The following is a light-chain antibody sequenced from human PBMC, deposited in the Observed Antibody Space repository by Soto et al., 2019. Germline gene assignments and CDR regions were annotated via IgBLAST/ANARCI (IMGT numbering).Light chain of an antibody. Sequence: DIQMTQSPSTLSASVGDRVTITCRASQSISSWLAWYQQKPGKAPKLLIYKASSLESGVPSRFSGSGSGTEFTLTIGGLQPDDFATYYCQQYNSYPYTFGQGTKLEIK. J-gene: IGKJ2*01. CDR1: QSISSW. CDR2: KAS. CDR3: QQYNSYPYT. V-gene: IGKV1-5*03.